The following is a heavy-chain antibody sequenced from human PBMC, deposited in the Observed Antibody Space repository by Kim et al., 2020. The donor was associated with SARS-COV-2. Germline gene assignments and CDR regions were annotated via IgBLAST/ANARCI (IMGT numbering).Heavy chain of an antibody. J-gene: IGHJ4*02. V-gene: IGHV3-30*01. Sequence: SADSVNAPFTITRDHSKNTLYLQMNSLKAEDTAVYYCARPYSGSYSDHFDYWGQGTLVTVSS. D-gene: IGHD1-26*01. CDR3: ARPYSGSYSDHFDY.